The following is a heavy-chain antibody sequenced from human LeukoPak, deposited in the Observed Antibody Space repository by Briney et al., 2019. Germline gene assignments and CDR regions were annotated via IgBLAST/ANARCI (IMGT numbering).Heavy chain of an antibody. Sequence: GGSLRLSCAASGFTFSSYAMSWVRQAPGKGLEWVSGNSVSGVSTYYADSVKGRFTISRDNSKNTLYLQMNSLRAEDTALYYCARDPYGDYVFDYWGQGTLVTVSS. CDR1: GFTFSSYA. CDR2: NSVSGVST. D-gene: IGHD4-17*01. V-gene: IGHV3-23*01. J-gene: IGHJ4*02. CDR3: ARDPYGDYVFDY.